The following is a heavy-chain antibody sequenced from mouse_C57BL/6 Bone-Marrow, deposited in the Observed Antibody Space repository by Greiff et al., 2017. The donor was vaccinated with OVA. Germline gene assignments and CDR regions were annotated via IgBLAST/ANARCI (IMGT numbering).Heavy chain of an antibody. Sequence: EVQLVESGGGLVKPGGSLKLSCAASGFTFSSYTMSWVRQTPEKRLEWVATISGGGGNTYYPDSVKGRFTISRDNAKNTLYLQMSSLRSEDTALYYCARHGNGYYPFAYWGQGTLVTVSA. CDR2: ISGGGGNT. J-gene: IGHJ3*01. CDR3: ARHGNGYYPFAY. CDR1: GFTFSSYT. D-gene: IGHD2-3*01. V-gene: IGHV5-9*01.